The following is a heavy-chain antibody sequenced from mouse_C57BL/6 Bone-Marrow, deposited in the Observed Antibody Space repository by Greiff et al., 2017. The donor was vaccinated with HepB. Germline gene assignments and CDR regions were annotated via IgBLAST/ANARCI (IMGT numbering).Heavy chain of an antibody. CDR2: IDPNSGGT. CDR3: ARSKVITTVVGYYFDY. J-gene: IGHJ2*01. CDR1: GYTFTSYW. V-gene: IGHV1-72*01. Sequence: VQLQQPGAELVKPGASVKLSCKASGYTFTSYWMHWVKQRPGRGLEWIGRIDPNSGGTKYNEKFKSKATLTVDKPSSTAYMQLSSLTSEDSAVYYCARSKVITTVVGYYFDYWGQGTTLTVSS. D-gene: IGHD1-1*01.